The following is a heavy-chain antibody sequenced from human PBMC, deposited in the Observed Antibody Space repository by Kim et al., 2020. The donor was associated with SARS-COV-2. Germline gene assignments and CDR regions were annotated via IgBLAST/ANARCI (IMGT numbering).Heavy chain of an antibody. CDR3: ARSVVVVPAAFDI. D-gene: IGHD3-22*01. V-gene: IGHV4-34*01. Sequence: SETLSLTCAVYGGSFSGYYWSWIRQPPGKGLEWIGEINHSGSTNYNPSLKSRVTISVDTSKNQFSLKLSSVTAADTAVYYCARSVVVVPAAFDIWGQGTMVTVSS. CDR2: INHSGST. J-gene: IGHJ3*02. CDR1: GGSFSGYY.